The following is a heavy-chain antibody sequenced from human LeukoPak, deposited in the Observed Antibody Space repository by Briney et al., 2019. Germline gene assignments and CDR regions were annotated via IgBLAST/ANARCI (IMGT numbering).Heavy chain of an antibody. CDR1: GGSFSGYY. CDR2: IYYSGST. Sequence: SETLSLTCAVYGGSFSGYYWGWIRQPPGKGLEWIGSIYYSGSTFDNPSLKSRVTISVDTSKNQFSLKLSSVTAADTAVYYCARHRSGWLQSSFDYWGQGTLVTVSS. V-gene: IGHV4-39*01. CDR3: ARHRSGWLQSSFDY. D-gene: IGHD5-24*01. J-gene: IGHJ4*02.